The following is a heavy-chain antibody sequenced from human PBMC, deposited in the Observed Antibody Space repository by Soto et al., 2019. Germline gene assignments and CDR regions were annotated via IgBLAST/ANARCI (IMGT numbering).Heavy chain of an antibody. Sequence: GGSLRLSCAASGFIVNSNYMSWVRQVPGKRLEWVSVIYSGGYTHYADSVKGRFTISKHNIKNTLYLQMNSLRAEDTAVYYCARPMILTGSKGPLYSYYYDMDVWGQGTTVTVSS. CDR1: GFIVNSNY. CDR3: ARPMILTGSKGPLYSYYYDMDV. D-gene: IGHD3-9*01. CDR2: IYSGGYT. J-gene: IGHJ6*02. V-gene: IGHV3-53*04.